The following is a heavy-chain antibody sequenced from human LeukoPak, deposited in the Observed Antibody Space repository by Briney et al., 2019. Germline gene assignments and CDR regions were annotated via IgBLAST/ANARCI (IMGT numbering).Heavy chain of an antibody. D-gene: IGHD5-24*01. Sequence: GGSLRLSCAASGFTFDDYAMHWVRQAPGKGLEWVSLISGDGGSTYYADSVKGRFTISRDNSKNSLYLQVNSLRTEDTALYYCAKDVEMANYYYYYMDVWGKGTTVTASS. CDR2: ISGDGGST. CDR3: AKDVEMANYYYYYMDV. V-gene: IGHV3-43*02. J-gene: IGHJ6*03. CDR1: GFTFDDYA.